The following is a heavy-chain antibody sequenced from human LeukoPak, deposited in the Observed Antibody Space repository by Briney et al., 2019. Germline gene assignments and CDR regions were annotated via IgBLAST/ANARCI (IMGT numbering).Heavy chain of an antibody. CDR1: GFTFSSYD. V-gene: IGHV3-13*01. CDR2: IGTAGDT. J-gene: IGHJ6*02. Sequence: GGSLRLSCAASGFTFSSYDMHWVRQATGKGLEWVSAIGTAGDTYYPGSVKGRFTISRENAKNSLYLQMNSLRAGDTAVYYCARNMVRGHYYYYGMDVWGQGTTVTVSS. D-gene: IGHD3-10*01. CDR3: ARNMVRGHYYYYGMDV.